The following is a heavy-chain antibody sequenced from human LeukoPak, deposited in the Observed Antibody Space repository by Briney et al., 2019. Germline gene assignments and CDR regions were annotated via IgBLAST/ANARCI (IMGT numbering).Heavy chain of an antibody. CDR2: IWYDGSNK. CDR3: ARDRSYYYGSGSSPFDY. J-gene: IGHJ4*02. D-gene: IGHD3-10*01. Sequence: PGGFLRLSCAASGFTFSSYGMHWVRQAPGKGLEWVAVIWYDGSNKYYADSVKGRFTISRDNSKNTLYLQMNSLRAEDTAVYYCARDRSYYYGSGSSPFDYWGQGTLVTVSS. CDR1: GFTFSSYG. V-gene: IGHV3-33*01.